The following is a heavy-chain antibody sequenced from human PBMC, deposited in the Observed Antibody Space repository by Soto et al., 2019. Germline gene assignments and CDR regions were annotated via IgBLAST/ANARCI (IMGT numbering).Heavy chain of an antibody. Sequence: GGSLRLSCEASGFTFSNYAMNWVRQAPGKGLEWVLGISGGGDNTYYADNVKGRFTNSRDNSKNTVFLQMNSLKAEDTAVYYCAKERLARGFDYWGQGTLVTVSS. V-gene: IGHV3-23*01. CDR3: AKERLARGFDY. CDR2: ISGGGDNT. CDR1: GFTFSNYA. J-gene: IGHJ4*02.